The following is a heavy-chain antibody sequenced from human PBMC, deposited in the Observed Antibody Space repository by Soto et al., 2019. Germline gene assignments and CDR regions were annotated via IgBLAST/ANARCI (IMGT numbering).Heavy chain of an antibody. CDR1: GGSFSGYY. J-gene: IGHJ6*02. Sequence: ETLSLTCAVYGGSFSGYYWSWIRQPPGKGLEWIGEINHSGSTNYNPSLKSRVTISVDTSKNQFSLKLSSVTAADTAVYYCARGDYGDYVDYYYYGMDVWGQGTTVTVSS. D-gene: IGHD4-17*01. CDR3: ARGDYGDYVDYYYYGMDV. V-gene: IGHV4-34*01. CDR2: INHSGST.